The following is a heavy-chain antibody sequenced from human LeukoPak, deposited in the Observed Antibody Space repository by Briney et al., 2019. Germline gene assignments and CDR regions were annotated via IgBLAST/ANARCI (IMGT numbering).Heavy chain of an antibody. CDR1: GASISSYY. J-gene: IGHJ4*02. V-gene: IGHV4-4*07. CDR2: IDGSGKT. Sequence: PSETLSLTCTVSGASISSYYWSWIRQPAGKGLEWIGRIDGSGKTNYNPSLKSRISVSVDTSKNQVSLKLSYVTAADTAVYYCARDGGSGWFDYWGQGTLVTVSS. CDR3: ARDGGSGWFDY. D-gene: IGHD6-19*01.